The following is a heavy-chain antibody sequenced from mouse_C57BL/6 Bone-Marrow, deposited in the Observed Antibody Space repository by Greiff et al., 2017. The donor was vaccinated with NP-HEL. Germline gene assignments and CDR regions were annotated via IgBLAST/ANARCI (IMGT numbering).Heavy chain of an antibody. D-gene: IGHD2-4*01. CDR3: ARNGDYDGGFAY. CDR2: IHPNSGST. CDR1: GYTFTSYW. V-gene: IGHV1-64*01. Sequence: QVQLQQSGAELVKPGASVKLSCKASGYTFTSYWMHWVKQRPGQGLEWIGMIHPNSGSTNYNEKFKSKATLTVDKSSSTAYMQLSSLTSEDSAVYYCARNGDYDGGFAYWGQGTLVTVSA. J-gene: IGHJ3*01.